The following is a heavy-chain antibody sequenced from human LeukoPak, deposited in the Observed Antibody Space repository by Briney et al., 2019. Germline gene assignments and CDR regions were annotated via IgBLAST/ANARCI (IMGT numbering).Heavy chain of an antibody. CDR3: TSGYCSGGSCYSSGGDY. CDR2: GRNKANSYST. D-gene: IGHD2-15*01. CDR1: GFTFNDHY. V-gene: IGHV3-72*01. Sequence: GGSLRPSCAASGFTFNDHYMDWFRQAPGKGLEWVGRGRNKANSYSTEYAASVKGRFTISRDDSKNSLYLQMNSLKTEDTAMYYCTSGYCSGGSCYSSGGDYWGRGTLVTVSS. J-gene: IGHJ4*02.